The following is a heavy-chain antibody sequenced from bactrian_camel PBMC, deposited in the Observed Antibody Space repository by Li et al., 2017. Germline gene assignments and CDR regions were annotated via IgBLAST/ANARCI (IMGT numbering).Heavy chain of an antibody. Sequence: HVQLVESGGGSVQAGGSLKLSCVASRDTYNSRCMAWFRQAPGKEREGIASIDSDGSTNYAESVKGRFTISQDTSKNTLYLEMNSLDVSDTAVYYCGAGRYCSLSYITIWGQGTQVTVS. CDR3: GAGRYCSLSYITI. CDR2: IDSDGST. CDR1: RDTYNSRC. D-gene: IGHD6*01. J-gene: IGHJ4*01. V-gene: IGHV3S53*01.